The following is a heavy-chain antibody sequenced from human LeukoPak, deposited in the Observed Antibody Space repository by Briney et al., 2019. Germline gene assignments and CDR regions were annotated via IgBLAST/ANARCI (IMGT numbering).Heavy chain of an antibody. J-gene: IGHJ4*02. V-gene: IGHV3-23*01. CDR2: ISGSGSRT. CDR1: GCTFSCYA. CDR3: ASRPPADIGLSDS. Sequence: GGSLRLSCAASGCTFSCYAMTWVRQAPGKGLEWVSSISGSGSRTYYTESVKGRFTISRDNSKNTLYLQMNSLRADETAIYYCASRPPADIGLSDSWGQGTLVTVSS. D-gene: IGHD2-2*01.